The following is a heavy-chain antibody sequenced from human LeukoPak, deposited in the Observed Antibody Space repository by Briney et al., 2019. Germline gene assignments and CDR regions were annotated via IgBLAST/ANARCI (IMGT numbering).Heavy chain of an antibody. CDR2: IYTSGST. V-gene: IGHV4-61*02. J-gene: IGHJ4*02. D-gene: IGHD3-22*01. CDR3: ARASYSYDINGWVPFDY. CDR1: GNSISSGDNY. Sequence: SETLSLTCTVSGNSISSGDNYWSWIRQPAGKGLEWIGRIYTSGSTNYNPSRKSRVTISGDKSKNQFSLRLSSVPAADTAVYYCARASYSYDINGWVPFDYWGQGTLVTVSS.